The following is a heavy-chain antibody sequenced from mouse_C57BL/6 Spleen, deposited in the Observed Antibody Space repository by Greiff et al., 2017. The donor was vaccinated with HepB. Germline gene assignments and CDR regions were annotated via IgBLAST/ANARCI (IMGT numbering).Heavy chain of an antibody. D-gene: IGHD1-1*01. CDR3: ARHEGYGSKGAMDY. Sequence: VQLVESGPGLVAPSQRLSITCTVSGFSFTSYGVHWVRQPPGKGLEWLVVIWSDGSTTYNSALKSRLSISKDNSKSQVFLKMNSLQTDDTAMYYCARHEGYGSKGAMDYWGQGTSVTVSS. CDR1: GFSFTSYG. V-gene: IGHV2-6-1*01. J-gene: IGHJ4*01. CDR2: IWSDGST.